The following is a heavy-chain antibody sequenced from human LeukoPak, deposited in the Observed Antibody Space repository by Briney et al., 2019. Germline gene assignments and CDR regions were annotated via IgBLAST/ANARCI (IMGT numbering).Heavy chain of an antibody. Sequence: GGSLRLSCVSSGFTIGTAWMSWARQAPGKGLEWLGHIKSEGEGATTDYAAPAKGRFAISRDDSKNMIYLQMSSLKIDDTAIYYCIAHFPYFYGFDVWGKGTTVTVSS. CDR3: IAHFPYFYGFDV. D-gene: IGHD3-3*02. CDR1: GFTIGTAW. CDR2: IKSEGEGATT. V-gene: IGHV3-15*01. J-gene: IGHJ6*04.